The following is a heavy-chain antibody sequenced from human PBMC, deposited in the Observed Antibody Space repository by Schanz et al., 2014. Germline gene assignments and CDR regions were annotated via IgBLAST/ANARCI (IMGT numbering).Heavy chain of an antibody. J-gene: IGHJ5*02. V-gene: IGHV1-18*01. CDR1: RYTFNTYG. D-gene: IGHD2-2*01. Sequence: GPEVKEHGASVKVSCEASRYTFNTYGLNWVRQAPGQGLEWMGWISAYTNNTNYAQKVQGRVTMTTDTSTGTAYMELRSLRSDDTAVYYCARDRRRYCSTASCLHDNWFDPWGQGTLGIVSP. CDR3: ARDRRRYCSTASCLHDNWFDP. CDR2: ISAYTNNT.